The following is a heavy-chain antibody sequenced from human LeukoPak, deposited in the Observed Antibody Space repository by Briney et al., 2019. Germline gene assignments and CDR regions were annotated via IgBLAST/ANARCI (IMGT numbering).Heavy chain of an antibody. CDR2: IKQDGSER. V-gene: IGHV3-7*03. CDR1: GFTFSSYW. CDR3: ARGFGRP. D-gene: IGHD3-10*01. J-gene: IGHJ5*02. Sequence: GGSLRLSCVASGFTFSSYWMSWFRQAPGKGLEWVANIKQDGSERYYVDSVKGRFTISRDNAKNSLYLQMNSLRAEDTAVYYCARGFGRPWGQGTLVTVSS.